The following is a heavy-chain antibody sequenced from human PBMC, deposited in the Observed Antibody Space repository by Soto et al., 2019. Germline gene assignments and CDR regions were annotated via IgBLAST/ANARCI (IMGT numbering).Heavy chain of an antibody. V-gene: IGHV3-66*01. CDR1: GFTVSSNY. J-gene: IGHJ4*02. CDR2: IYSGGST. Sequence: PGGSLRLSCAASGFTVSSNYMSWVRQAPGKGLEWVSVIYSGGSTYYADSVKGRFTISRDNSKNTLYLQMNSLRAEDTAVYYCAREVYDSSGYYSYYFDYWGQGTLVTVSS. D-gene: IGHD3-22*01. CDR3: AREVYDSSGYYSYYFDY.